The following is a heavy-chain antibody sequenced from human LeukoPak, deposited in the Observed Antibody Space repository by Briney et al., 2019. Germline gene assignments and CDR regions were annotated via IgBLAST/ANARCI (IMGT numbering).Heavy chain of an antibody. Sequence: PGGSLRLSCVGSGFTFSNYAMSWVREAPGKGREWGSVISGSGGGTYYADTVKGRFTISRDNSKNTLYLQMNSLRAEDTAVYYCAKGVAATDYGMDVWGQGTTVTVSS. CDR2: ISGSGGGT. CDR3: AKGVAATDYGMDV. V-gene: IGHV3-23*01. D-gene: IGHD2-15*01. J-gene: IGHJ6*02. CDR1: GFTFSNYA.